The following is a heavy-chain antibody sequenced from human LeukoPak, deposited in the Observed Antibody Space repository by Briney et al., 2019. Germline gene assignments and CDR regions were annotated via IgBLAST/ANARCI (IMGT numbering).Heavy chain of an antibody. CDR3: ARSYIVVVPAVYFDY. V-gene: IGHV1-3*01. CDR1: GYTFSTYA. CDR2: INGGDGNT. Sequence: GASVKASCKTSGYTFSTYAIQWVRQAPGQRLEWMGWINGGDGNTKFSQKFQGRVTITRDTSASSSYMELSSLRSEDTAVYYCARSYIVVVPAVYFDYWGQGTLVTVSS. D-gene: IGHD2-2*01. J-gene: IGHJ4*02.